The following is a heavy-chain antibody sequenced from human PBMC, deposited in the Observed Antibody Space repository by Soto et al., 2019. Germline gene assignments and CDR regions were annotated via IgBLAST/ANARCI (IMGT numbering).Heavy chain of an antibody. CDR1: GGTFSSYA. V-gene: IGHV1-69*13. CDR2: IIPIFGTA. J-gene: IGHJ3*02. D-gene: IGHD3-10*01. CDR3: AREGRTYYYGSGSYGGNAFDI. Sequence: SVKVSCKASGGTFSSYAISWVRQAPGQGLEWMGGIIPIFGTANYAQKFQGRVTITADESTSTAYMELSSLRSEDTAVYYCAREGRTYYYGSGSYGGNAFDIWGQGTMVTV.